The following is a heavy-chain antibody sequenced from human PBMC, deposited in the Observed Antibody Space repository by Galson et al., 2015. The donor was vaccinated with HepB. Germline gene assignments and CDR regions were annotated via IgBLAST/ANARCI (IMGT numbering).Heavy chain of an antibody. CDR1: GFSFSTYW. D-gene: IGHD2-2*01. J-gene: IGHJ6*03. Sequence: SLRLSCAASGFSFSTYWMSWVRQAPGKGPEWVANIRQDGSEEYYVPSVKGRFTISRDNAKNSVYLQMSSLRAEDTAVYYCARAFQLYQYFMDVWGRGTTVTVSS. CDR2: IRQDGSEE. V-gene: IGHV3-7*04. CDR3: ARAFQLYQYFMDV.